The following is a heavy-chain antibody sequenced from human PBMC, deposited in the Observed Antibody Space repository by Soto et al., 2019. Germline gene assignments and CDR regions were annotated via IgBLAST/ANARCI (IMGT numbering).Heavy chain of an antibody. CDR3: AREGVVAATYCYYYYGMDV. V-gene: IGHV3-48*02. J-gene: IGHJ6*02. CDR1: GFTFSSYS. D-gene: IGHD2-15*01. CDR2: ISSSSSTI. Sequence: GGSLRLSCAASGFTFSSYSMNWVRQAPGKGLEWVSYISSSSSTIYYADSVKGRFTISRDNAKNSLYLQMNSLRDEDTAVYYCAREGVVAATYCYYYYGMDVWGQGTTVTVSS.